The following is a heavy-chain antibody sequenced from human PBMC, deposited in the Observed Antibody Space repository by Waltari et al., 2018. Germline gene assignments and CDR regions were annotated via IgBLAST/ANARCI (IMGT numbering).Heavy chain of an antibody. CDR2: LYYNENS. V-gene: IGHV4-59*01. D-gene: IGHD3-22*01. CDR3: ARGGYFYDSSGSFGNYYFDY. Sequence: QVQLQESGPGLVKPSETLSLTCTVPGGSISSSYWSWIRQPPGKGLEWIGYLYYNENSDYNPSLKSRVTISIDTSKNQISLRLHSVTAADTAVYYCARGGYFYDSSGSFGNYYFDYWGQGTLVTVSS. J-gene: IGHJ4*02. CDR1: GGSISSSY.